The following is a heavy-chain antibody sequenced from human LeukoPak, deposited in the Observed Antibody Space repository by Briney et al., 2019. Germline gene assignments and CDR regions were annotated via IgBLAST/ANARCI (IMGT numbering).Heavy chain of an antibody. Sequence: PSETLSLTCTVSGDSISSSSYYWGWIRQPPGKGLEWIGSIYYSGSTYYNPSLKSRVTISVDTSKNQFSLKLSSVTAADTAVYYCASFYYGSGDVWGQGTTVTVSS. CDR3: ASFYYGSGDV. D-gene: IGHD3-10*01. V-gene: IGHV4-39*07. CDR2: IYYSGST. J-gene: IGHJ6*02. CDR1: GDSISSSSYY.